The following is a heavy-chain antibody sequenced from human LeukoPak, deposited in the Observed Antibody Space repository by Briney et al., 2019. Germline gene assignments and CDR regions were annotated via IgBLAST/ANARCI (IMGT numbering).Heavy chain of an antibody. V-gene: IGHV3-11*04. CDR2: ISSSSSSV. D-gene: IGHD6-19*01. J-gene: IGHJ4*02. CDR1: GFTFTDFY. CDR3: ARPPYSSGWYYFDS. Sequence: GGSLRLSCVASGFTFTDFYMSWIRQAPGKGLEWISYISSSSSSVYYSDSVKGRFTISRDNAKKSLYLQMNSLRAEDTAVCYCARPPYSSGWYYFDSWGQGTLVTVSA.